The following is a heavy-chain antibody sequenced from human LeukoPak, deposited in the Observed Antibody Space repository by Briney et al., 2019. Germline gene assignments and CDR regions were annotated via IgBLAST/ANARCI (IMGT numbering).Heavy chain of an antibody. V-gene: IGHV3-33*01. CDR2: IWYDGSNK. CDR1: GFTFSSYA. CDR3: ARTPRGDTYDILTGWNY. D-gene: IGHD3-9*01. Sequence: PGRSLRLSCAASGFTFSSYAMHWVRQAPGKGLEWVAVIWYDGSNKYYADSVKGRFTISRDNSKNTLYLQMNSLRAEDTAVYYCARTPRGDTYDILTGWNYWGQGTLVTVSS. J-gene: IGHJ4*02.